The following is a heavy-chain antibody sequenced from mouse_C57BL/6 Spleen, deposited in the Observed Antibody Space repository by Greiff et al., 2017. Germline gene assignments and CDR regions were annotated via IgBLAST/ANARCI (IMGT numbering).Heavy chain of an antibody. D-gene: IGHD1-1*01. Sequence: QVQLQQSGAELVRPGTSVKVSCKASGYAFTNYLIEWVKQRPGQGLEWIGVFNPGSGGTNYNEKFKGKATLTADKSSSTAYMQLSSLTSEDSAVYFCAREGGYYGSSYEYYFDYWGQGTTLTVSS. V-gene: IGHV1-54*01. CDR2: FNPGSGGT. CDR3: AREGGYYGSSYEYYFDY. CDR1: GYAFTNYL. J-gene: IGHJ2*01.